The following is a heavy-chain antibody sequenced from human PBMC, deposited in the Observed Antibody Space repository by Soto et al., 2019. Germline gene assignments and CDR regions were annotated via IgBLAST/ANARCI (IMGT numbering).Heavy chain of an antibody. CDR2: IYYSGST. Sequence: SETLSLTCTVSGGSISSSSYYWGWIRQPPGKGLEWIGSIYYSGSTYYNPSLKSRVTISVDTSKNQFSLKLSSVTAADTAVYYCAIWWYSRSHDWFYSWGQGTLVPVSS. J-gene: IGHJ5*01. CDR3: AIWWYSRSHDWFYS. V-gene: IGHV4-39*01. D-gene: IGHD6-6*01. CDR1: GGSISSSSYY.